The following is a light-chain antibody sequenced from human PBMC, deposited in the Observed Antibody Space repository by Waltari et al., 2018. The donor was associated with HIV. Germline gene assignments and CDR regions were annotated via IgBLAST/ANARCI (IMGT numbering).Light chain of an antibody. CDR3: QVWDSSGDHYVV. Sequence: SFVLTQPPSVSVAPGQTARITCGGNKIGSKSVHWYQQKPGQAPLLVVYDDNDRPSGIPERFSGSNSGNTATLTINRVEAGDEADYYCQVWDSSGDHYVVFGGGTKLTVL. J-gene: IGLJ2*01. CDR1: KIGSKS. CDR2: DDN. V-gene: IGLV3-21*02.